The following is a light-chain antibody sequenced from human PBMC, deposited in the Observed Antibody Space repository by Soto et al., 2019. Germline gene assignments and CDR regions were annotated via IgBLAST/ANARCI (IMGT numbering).Light chain of an antibody. CDR3: CSYSGRKILL. CDR1: NTDVENYNF. V-gene: IGLV2-23*01. CDR2: EDY. Sequence: QSVLTQPASVSGSPGQSITIACTGINTDVENYNFASWYQQHPGKAPKLMIYEDYKRPSGVSNRFSGSKSGNTASLTISGLQTEDEADYYCCSYSGRKILLFGIGTKVTVL. J-gene: IGLJ1*01.